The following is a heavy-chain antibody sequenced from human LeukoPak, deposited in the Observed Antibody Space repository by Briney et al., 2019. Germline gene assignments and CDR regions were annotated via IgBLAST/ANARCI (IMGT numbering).Heavy chain of an antibody. CDR2: IYYSGST. CDR1: GGSIRSGGHY. J-gene: IGHJ4*02. V-gene: IGHV4-31*03. Sequence: PSETLSLTCTVSGGSIRSGGHYWSWIRQHPGKGLEWIGYIYYSGSTYYNPSLKSRVTISVDTSKNQFSLKLSSVTAADTAVYYCAGERGEEYSSGWYKRNYFDNWGQGIRVTVSS. D-gene: IGHD6-19*01. CDR3: AGERGEEYSSGWYKRNYFDN.